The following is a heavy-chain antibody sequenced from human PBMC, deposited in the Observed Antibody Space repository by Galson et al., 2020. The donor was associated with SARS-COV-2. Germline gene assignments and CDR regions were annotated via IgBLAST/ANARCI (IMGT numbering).Heavy chain of an antibody. CDR2: ISGYNGDT. CDR1: AYTFISFG. CDR3: AKGGSRPLLGAATRLLDY. Sequence: ASVKVSCNTSAYTFISFGISWVRQAPGQGLEWMGWISGYNGDTNYAQKIQGRVSMTTDTSTSTAYMELRSLRSDDTAIYYCAKGGSRPLLGAATRLLDYWGQGTLVTVSS. V-gene: IGHV1-18*04. J-gene: IGHJ4*02. D-gene: IGHD1-26*01.